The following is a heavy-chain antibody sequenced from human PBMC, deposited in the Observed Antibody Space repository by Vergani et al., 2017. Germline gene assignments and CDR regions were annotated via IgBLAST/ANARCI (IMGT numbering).Heavy chain of an antibody. CDR1: GASVNSYY. J-gene: IGHJ4*02. D-gene: IGHD3-10*01. Sequence: QVKLQESGPGLVKPSETLSLTCTVSGASVNSYYWSWIRQPPGKGLEWMGYVSFRWDTLYDPSVQGRMNISLNTSSNQFSLYLTSLTTTDTAVYYCASSRIYYGAGSPDYWGQGTLVTVSS. CDR2: VSFRWDT. CDR3: ASSRIYYGAGSPDY. V-gene: IGHV4-59*02.